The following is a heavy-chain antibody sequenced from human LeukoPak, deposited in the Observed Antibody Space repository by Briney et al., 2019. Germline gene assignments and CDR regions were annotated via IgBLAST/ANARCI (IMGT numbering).Heavy chain of an antibody. D-gene: IGHD3-10*01. CDR2: INPNSGGT. Sequence: ASVKVSCTASGYTFTDYYMHWVRQAPGQGLEWMGWINPNSGGTSSAKKFQGRVTMTRDTSIRTAYMQLSRLRPDDTAVYYCARAYGSGRRDAFDIWGLGTMVIVSS. CDR1: GYTFTDYY. J-gene: IGHJ3*02. V-gene: IGHV1-2*02. CDR3: ARAYGSGRRDAFDI.